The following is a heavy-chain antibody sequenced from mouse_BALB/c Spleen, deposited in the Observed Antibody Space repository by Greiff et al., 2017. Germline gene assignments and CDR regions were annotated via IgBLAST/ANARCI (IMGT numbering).Heavy chain of an antibody. CDR3: AREGQLGLPWFAY. CDR1: GYTFTSYV. V-gene: IGHV1-14*01. CDR2: INPYNDGT. J-gene: IGHJ3*01. Sequence: VQLKQSGPELVKPGASVKMSCKASGYTFTSYVMHWVKQKPGQGLEWIGYINPYNDGTKYNEKFKGKATLTSDKSSSTAYMELSSLTSEDSAVYYCAREGQLGLPWFAYWGQGTLVTVSA. D-gene: IGHD3-3*01.